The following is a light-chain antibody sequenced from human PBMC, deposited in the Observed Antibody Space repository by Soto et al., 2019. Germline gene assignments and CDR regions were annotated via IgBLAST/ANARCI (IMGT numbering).Light chain of an antibody. Sequence: QSALTQPASVSGSPGQSITVSCTGTSSDVGDYNHVSWYQQYPGKAPKLIIYELSNRPSGISNRFSGSKSGNTASLTISGPQTEDEADYYCSSYTSSSTLLYVFGTGTKLTVL. CDR3: SSYTSSSTLLYV. V-gene: IGLV2-14*01. CDR1: SSDVGDYNH. CDR2: ELS. J-gene: IGLJ1*01.